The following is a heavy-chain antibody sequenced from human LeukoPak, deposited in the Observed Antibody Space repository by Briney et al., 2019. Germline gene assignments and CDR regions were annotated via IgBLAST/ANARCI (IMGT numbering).Heavy chain of an antibody. CDR2: IYPGDSDT. V-gene: IGHV5-51*01. D-gene: IGHD3-22*01. CDR1: GYSFTSHW. Sequence: GESLKISCKASGYSFTSHWIGWVRQMPGKGLEWMGIIYPGDSDTRYSPSFQGQVTISADKSISTASLQWSSLKASDTAMYYCARLNDCDSSGYYYVVDYWGQGTLVTVSS. J-gene: IGHJ4*02. CDR3: ARLNDCDSSGYYYVVDY.